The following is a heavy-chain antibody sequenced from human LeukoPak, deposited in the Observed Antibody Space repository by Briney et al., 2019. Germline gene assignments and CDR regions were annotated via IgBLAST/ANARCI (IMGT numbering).Heavy chain of an antibody. J-gene: IGHJ6*02. CDR1: GFTFSSYE. CDR2: INNSGGTI. Sequence: GGYLLLYCSASGFTFSSYELNWFRQAPGKGLEWLQYINNSGGTIYYAASVKGRFNISRDNAKNSLYQHMNSMRPDHTAVYYCARDLSYCTISSCSYYYYGMDVWGRVTSFMVSS. CDR3: ARDLSYCTISSCSYYYYGMDV. V-gene: IGHV3-48*03. D-gene: IGHD2-2*01.